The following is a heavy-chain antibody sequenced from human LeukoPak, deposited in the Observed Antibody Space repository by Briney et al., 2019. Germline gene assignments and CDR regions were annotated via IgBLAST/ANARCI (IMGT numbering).Heavy chain of an antibody. D-gene: IGHD4-17*01. Sequence: SETLSLTCTVSGGSISSYYWSWIRQPPGKGLEWIGYIYYSGSTYYNPSLKSRVTISVDTSKNQFSLELSSVTAADTAVYYCARVYYGDYGGGFDPWGQGTLVTVSS. CDR3: ARVYYGDYGGGFDP. CDR2: IYYSGST. CDR1: GGSISSYY. V-gene: IGHV4-59*12. J-gene: IGHJ5*02.